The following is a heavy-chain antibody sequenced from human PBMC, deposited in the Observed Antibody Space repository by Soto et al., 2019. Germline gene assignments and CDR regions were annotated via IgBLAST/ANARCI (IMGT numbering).Heavy chain of an antibody. D-gene: IGHD2-8*01. CDR3: ASEKWYVFDH. J-gene: IGHJ4*02. CDR2: IKEDGSSK. Sequence: GGSLRLSCAASGINFNDYWMSWVRQAPGKGLEWVANIKEDGSSKYYVDSVKGRFTISRDNAKNSLYLQMNSLRAEDTAPYYCASEKWYVFDHWGQGTQVTVSS. V-gene: IGHV3-7*03. CDR1: GINFNDYW.